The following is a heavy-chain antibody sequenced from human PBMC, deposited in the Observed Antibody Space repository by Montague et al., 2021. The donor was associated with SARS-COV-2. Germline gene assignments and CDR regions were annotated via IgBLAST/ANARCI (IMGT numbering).Heavy chain of an antibody. CDR3: AKGRGTSCSDY. D-gene: IGHD2-15*01. CDR1: GFTVSTAV. V-gene: IGHV3-23*01. CDR2: INGGGGST. J-gene: IGHJ4*02. Sequence: SLRLSCAASGFTVSTAVVSWVRQAPGKGLEWVSTINGGGGSTYYADSMRGRFTISRDNSENTLYLQMNSLRAEDTAIYHCAKGRGTSCSDYWGQGTLVTVSS.